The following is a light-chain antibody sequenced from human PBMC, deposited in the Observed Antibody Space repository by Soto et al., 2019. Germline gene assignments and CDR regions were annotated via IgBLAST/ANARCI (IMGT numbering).Light chain of an antibody. CDR2: DAS. V-gene: IGKV3-11*02. CDR1: QSVGSY. CDR3: QQRSTLPPLS. Sequence: EIVVTQSPATLSLSPGERATLSCRTSQSVGSYLAWYQKKPGKAPRLLIYDASNRATGIPARFSGSGSGRDFTITISSLEPEDFAVYYCQQRSTLPPLSFGGGTQVEIK. J-gene: IGKJ4*01.